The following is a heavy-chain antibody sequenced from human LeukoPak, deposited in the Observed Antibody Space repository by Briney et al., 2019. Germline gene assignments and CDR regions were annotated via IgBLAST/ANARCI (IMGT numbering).Heavy chain of an antibody. D-gene: IGHD6-19*01. J-gene: IGHJ4*02. CDR2: IIPIFGTA. V-gene: IGHV1-69*13. CDR3: VVKDSSGWYGGYFDY. Sequence: SVKVSCKASGGTFSSYAISWVRQAPGQGLEWMGGIIPIFGTANYAQKFQGRVTITADESTSTAYMELSSLRSEDTAVYYCVVKDSSGWYGGYFDYWGQGTLVTVSS. CDR1: GGTFSSYA.